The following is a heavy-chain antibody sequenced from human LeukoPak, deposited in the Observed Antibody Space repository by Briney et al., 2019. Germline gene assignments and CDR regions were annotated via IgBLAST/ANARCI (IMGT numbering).Heavy chain of an antibody. D-gene: IGHD3-10*01. V-gene: IGHV3-48*04. CDR1: GFTFSSYS. Sequence: PGGSRMLSGAASGFTFSSYSMHWVRQARGKGLEWVAYISSSSSTIYYAASVKGRFTISRDNAKNSLYLQMNSLRAEDPAVYYCARDLVDPSGDAFDIWGQGTMVTVSS. J-gene: IGHJ3*02. CDR2: ISSSSSTI. CDR3: ARDLVDPSGDAFDI.